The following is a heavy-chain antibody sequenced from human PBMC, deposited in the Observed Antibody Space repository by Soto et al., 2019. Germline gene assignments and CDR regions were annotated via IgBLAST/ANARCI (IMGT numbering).Heavy chain of an antibody. CDR1: VGSISSSSYY. CDR3: ERRLEVAGGIDY. CDR2: IYYSGST. J-gene: IGHJ4*02. V-gene: IGHV4-39*01. D-gene: IGHD6-19*01. Sequence: SETLSLTCTFSVGSISSSSYYWGWIRQPPGKGLEWIGSIYYSGSTYYNPSLKSRVTISVDTSKNQFSLKLSSVAAADTAVYYCERRLEVAGGIDYWGQGTLVTVSA.